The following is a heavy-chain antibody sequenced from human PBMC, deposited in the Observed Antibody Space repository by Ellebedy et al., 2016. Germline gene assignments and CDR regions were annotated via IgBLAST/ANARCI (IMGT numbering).Heavy chain of an antibody. Sequence: GGSLRLXCAPSGFTFSSYSMNWVRQAPVKGLEWVSSINTGGTYVYYADSVEGRFTISRDNAKNSLYLQMNSLRAEDTAVYYCARDLEPSDAFDIWGQGTVVTVSS. V-gene: IGHV3-21*01. CDR3: ARDLEPSDAFDI. D-gene: IGHD1-1*01. CDR2: INTGGTYV. CDR1: GFTFSSYS. J-gene: IGHJ3*02.